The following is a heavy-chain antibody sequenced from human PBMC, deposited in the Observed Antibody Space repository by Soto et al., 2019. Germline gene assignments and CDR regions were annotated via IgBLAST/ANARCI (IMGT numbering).Heavy chain of an antibody. V-gene: IGHV1-69*01. CDR2: SIPIFGTA. Sequence: QVQLVQSGAEVKKPGSSVKVSCKASGGTFSSYAISWVRQAPGQGLEWMGGSIPIFGTANYAQKFQGRVTITADESTSTAYMELSRLRSEDTAVYYCAREGASGSHIGYWGQGTLVTVSS. J-gene: IGHJ4*02. CDR1: GGTFSSYA. CDR3: AREGASGSHIGY. D-gene: IGHD3-22*01.